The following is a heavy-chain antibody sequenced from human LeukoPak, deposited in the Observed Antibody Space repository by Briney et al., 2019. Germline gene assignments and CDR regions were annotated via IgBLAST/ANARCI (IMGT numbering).Heavy chain of an antibody. V-gene: IGHV3-9*01. D-gene: IGHD6-13*01. J-gene: IGHJ6*02. CDR1: GFTFDDYA. Sequence: PGGSLRLSCAASGFTFDDYAMHWVRQAPGKGLEWVSGISWNSGSIGCADSVKGRFTISRDNAKNSLYLQMNSLRAEDTALYYCAKDTFGYSSSWYSRHGMDVWGQGTTVTVSS. CDR3: AKDTFGYSSSWYSRHGMDV. CDR2: ISWNSGSI.